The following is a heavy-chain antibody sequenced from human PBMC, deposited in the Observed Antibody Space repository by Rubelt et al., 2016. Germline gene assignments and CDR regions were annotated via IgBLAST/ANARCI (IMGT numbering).Heavy chain of an antibody. J-gene: IGHJ4*02. V-gene: IGHV3-30*04. CDR1: SSYA. D-gene: IGHD5-24*01. CDR3: TRSMATAQ. CDR2: VSYDGSNK. Sequence: SSYAMHWVRQAPGKGLDWVAVVSYDGSNKFYADSVKGRFTISRDNAKNTLYLQMNRLRAEDTAVYYCTRSMATAQWGQGTLVTVSS.